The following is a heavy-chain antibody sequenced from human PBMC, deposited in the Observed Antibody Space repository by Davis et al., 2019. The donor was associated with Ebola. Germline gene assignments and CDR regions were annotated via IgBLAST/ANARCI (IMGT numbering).Heavy chain of an antibody. CDR1: GYSFTSYW. CDR2: LYPGDSDT. CDR3: ARLGVYQLLYYYYMDV. J-gene: IGHJ6*03. V-gene: IGHV5-51*01. D-gene: IGHD2-2*01. Sequence: PGGSLRLSCKGSGYSFTSYWIGWVRQMPGKGLEWMGLLYPGDSDTRYSPSFQGQVTISADKSISTAYLQWSSLKASETAMYYCARLGVYQLLYYYYMDVWGKGTTVTVSS.